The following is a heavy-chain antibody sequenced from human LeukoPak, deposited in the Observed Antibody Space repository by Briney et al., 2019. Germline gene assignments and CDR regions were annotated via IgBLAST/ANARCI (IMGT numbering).Heavy chain of an antibody. D-gene: IGHD3-3*01. Sequence: ASVKVSCKASGYTFTSYDINWVRQATGQGLEWMGWMNPNSGNTGYAQKFQGRVTMTRNTSIRTAYMELSSLRSEDTAVYYCARGNYYDFWSGYYDWFDPWGQGTLVTVSS. CDR3: ARGNYYDFWSGYYDWFDP. CDR1: GYTFTSYD. J-gene: IGHJ5*02. CDR2: MNPNSGNT. V-gene: IGHV1-8*01.